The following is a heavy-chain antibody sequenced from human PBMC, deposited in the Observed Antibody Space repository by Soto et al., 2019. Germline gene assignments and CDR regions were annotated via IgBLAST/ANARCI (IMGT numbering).Heavy chain of an antibody. Sequence: QVQLVQSGAEVKKPGSSVNVSCKASGGTFSSYAISWVRQAPGQGLEWMGGIIPIFGTANYAQKFQGRVTITADESTSTAYMELSSLRSEDTAVYYCARAVCSGGSCYSSYYYYGMDVWGQGTTVTVSS. CDR1: GGTFSSYA. J-gene: IGHJ6*02. CDR3: ARAVCSGGSCYSSYYYYGMDV. V-gene: IGHV1-69*01. CDR2: IIPIFGTA. D-gene: IGHD2-15*01.